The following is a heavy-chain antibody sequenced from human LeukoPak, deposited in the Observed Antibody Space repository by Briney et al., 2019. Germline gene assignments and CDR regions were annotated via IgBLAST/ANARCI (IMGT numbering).Heavy chain of an antibody. V-gene: IGHV4-34*01. D-gene: IGHD3-3*01. CDR3: ARGLGTIFGVVRYNWFDP. CDR1: GGSFSGNY. J-gene: IGHJ5*02. CDR2: INHSGST. Sequence: SETLSLTCAVYGGSFSGNYWSWIRQPPGKGLEWIGEINHSGSTNYNPSLKSRVTISVDTSKNQFSLKLSSVTAADTAVYYCARGLGTIFGVVRYNWFDPWGQGTLVTVSS.